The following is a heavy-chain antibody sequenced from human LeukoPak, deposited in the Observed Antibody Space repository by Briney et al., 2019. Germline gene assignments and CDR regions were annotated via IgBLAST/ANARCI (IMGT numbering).Heavy chain of an antibody. D-gene: IGHD3-10*01. CDR3: AGAPNRHFFDY. Sequence: SETLSLTCTVSSGSITRYYWSWIRQPPGKCLEYIGPIYYTGTTVYNPSLKSRVTTSVDTSKNQFSLRLISVTASDTAVYFCAGAPNRHFFDYWGQGTLVAVSS. CDR2: IYYTGTT. J-gene: IGHJ4*02. CDR1: SGSITRYY. V-gene: IGHV4-59*01.